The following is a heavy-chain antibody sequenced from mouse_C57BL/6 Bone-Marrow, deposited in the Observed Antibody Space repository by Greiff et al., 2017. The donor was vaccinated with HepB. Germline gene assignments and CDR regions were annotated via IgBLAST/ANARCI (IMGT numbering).Heavy chain of an antibody. V-gene: IGHV1-81*01. CDR2: IYPRSGNT. J-gene: IGHJ3*01. D-gene: IGHD1-1*01. CDR1: GYTFTSYG. CDR3: ARSGTTVVATEWEAY. Sequence: VQLQQSGAELARPGASVKLSCKASGYTFTSYGISWVKQRTGQGLEWIGEIYPRSGNTHYNEKFKGKATLTADKSSSTAYMELRSLTSEDSAVYFCARSGTTVVATEWEAYWGQGTLVTVSA.